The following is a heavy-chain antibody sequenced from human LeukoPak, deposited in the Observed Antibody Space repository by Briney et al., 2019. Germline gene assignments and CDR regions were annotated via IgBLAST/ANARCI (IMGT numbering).Heavy chain of an antibody. CDR3: ARHQWVPAFDI. J-gene: IGHJ3*02. V-gene: IGHV4-59*08. Sequence: NTSETLSLTCGVSGESVSGFYWNWIRQTPGKGLEWIGYIYYTGSTNYNPSLKSRVTISIDTAKNQFSLKLSSVTAADTAVYYCARHQWVPAFDIWGQGTMVTVSS. D-gene: IGHD1-26*01. CDR1: GESVSGFY. CDR2: IYYTGST.